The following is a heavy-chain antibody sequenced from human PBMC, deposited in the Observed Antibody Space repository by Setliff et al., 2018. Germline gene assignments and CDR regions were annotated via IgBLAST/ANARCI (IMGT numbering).Heavy chain of an antibody. D-gene: IGHD2-8*01. CDR1: GFTFSYAW. Sequence: GGSLRLSCAASGFTFSYAWMHWVRQAPGKGLEWVGRSKSKTAGGAIDYAAPVKGRFTISRDDSKNTLYLQMSSLKTEDTAMYYCVHNADFIGTFNTWGQVTMVTVSS. J-gene: IGHJ3*01. CDR2: SKSKTAGGAI. V-gene: IGHV3-15*07. CDR3: VHNADFIGTFNT.